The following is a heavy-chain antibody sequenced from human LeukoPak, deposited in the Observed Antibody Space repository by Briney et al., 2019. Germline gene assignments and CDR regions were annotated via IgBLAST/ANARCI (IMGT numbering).Heavy chain of an antibody. CDR1: GFTVSSHY. Sequence: GGSLRLSCAASGFTVSSHYLSWGRQAPGKGLEWVSVIYSDGRTFHADSVKGRFTISRDNSKNTLYLQMNSLRAEDRAVYYCATIVPDVVATLTFDYWGQGTLVTVSS. D-gene: IGHD2-15*01. V-gene: IGHV3-66*01. CDR3: ATIVPDVVATLTFDY. J-gene: IGHJ4*02. CDR2: IYSDGRT.